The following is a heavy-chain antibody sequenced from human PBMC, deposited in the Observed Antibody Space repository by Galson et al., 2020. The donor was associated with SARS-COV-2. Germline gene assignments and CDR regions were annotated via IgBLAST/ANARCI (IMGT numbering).Heavy chain of an antibody. CDR2: INNSGST. J-gene: IGHJ4*02. Sequence: SQASETLSLTCAVYGGSFSGYYWSWIRQPPGKGLEWNGEINNSGSTNYNPSLKSRVTISVDTSKNQFSLKLSSVTAADTAVYYCASRPYYYGSGSYYNALPDYWGQGTLVTVSS. D-gene: IGHD3-10*01. CDR3: ASRPYYYGSGSYYNALPDY. V-gene: IGHV4-34*01. CDR1: GGSFSGYY.